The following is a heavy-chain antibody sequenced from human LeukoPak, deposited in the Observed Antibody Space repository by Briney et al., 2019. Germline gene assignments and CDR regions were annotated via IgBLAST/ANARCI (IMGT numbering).Heavy chain of an antibody. Sequence: ASVNVSCKASGYTFTSYDINWVRQATGQGRDGMGLMNPNSGNTGYAQKFQGRVTITRNTSISTAYIALSSLRSEDTAVYYCARGYCSGGSCSHDAFDIWGQGTMVTVSS. D-gene: IGHD2-15*01. V-gene: IGHV1-8*03. J-gene: IGHJ3*02. CDR3: ARGYCSGGSCSHDAFDI. CDR1: GYTFTSYD. CDR2: MNPNSGNT.